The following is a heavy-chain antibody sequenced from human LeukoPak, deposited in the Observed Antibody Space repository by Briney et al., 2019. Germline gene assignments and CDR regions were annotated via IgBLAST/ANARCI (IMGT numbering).Heavy chain of an antibody. J-gene: IGHJ2*01. D-gene: IGHD7-27*01. V-gene: IGHV1-2*02. CDR1: GYTFSAYY. CDR3: ARDVTGDQSWFFAL. CDR2: INPNSGGT. Sequence: RASVRVSCKASGYTFSAYYMHWVRQAPGQGLEWMGWINPNSGGTNYPLKFQGRVTMTRDTSISTAYMELNRLRSDDTAVYYCARDVTGDQSWFFALWGRGTLVTVSS.